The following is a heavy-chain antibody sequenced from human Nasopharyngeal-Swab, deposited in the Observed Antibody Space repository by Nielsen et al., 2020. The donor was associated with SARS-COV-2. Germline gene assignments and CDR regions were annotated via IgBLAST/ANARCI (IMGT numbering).Heavy chain of an antibody. CDR1: GGTFSSYA. D-gene: IGHD1-26*01. V-gene: IGHV1-69*13. J-gene: IGHJ4*02. Sequence: SVKVSCNASGGTFSSYAISWVRQAPGQGLEWMGGIIPIFGTANYAQKFQGRVTITADESTSTAYMELSSLRSDDTAVYYCARERDKYSGSYNFDYWGQGTLVTVSS. CDR3: ARERDKYSGSYNFDY. CDR2: IIPIFGTA.